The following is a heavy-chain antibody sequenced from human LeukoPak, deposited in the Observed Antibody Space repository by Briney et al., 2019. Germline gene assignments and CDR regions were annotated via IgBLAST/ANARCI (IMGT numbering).Heavy chain of an antibody. V-gene: IGHV4-4*02. CDR1: GGSISSSNW. J-gene: IGHJ5*02. CDR3: ARGLRFYYDSSGLNWFDP. CDR2: INHSGST. D-gene: IGHD3-22*01. Sequence: SGTLSLTCAVSGGSISSSNWWSWVRQPPGKGLEWIGEINHSGSTNYNPSLKSRVTISVDTSKNQFSLKLSSVTAADTAVYYCARGLRFYYDSSGLNWFDPWGQGTLVTVSS.